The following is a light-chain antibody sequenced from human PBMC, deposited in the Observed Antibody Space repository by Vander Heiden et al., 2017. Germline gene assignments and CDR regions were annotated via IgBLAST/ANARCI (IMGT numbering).Light chain of an antibody. Sequence: QSVLTQPPSASGTPGQRVTISCSGSSPNIGNNSVDWYRQLPRTAPQLLIYSNNQRPSGVPDRFSGSESGTAASPAISRLQSEDEADYYCASWDTGLDGWVFGGGTKLTVL. CDR1: SPNIGNNS. V-gene: IGLV1-44*01. CDR3: ASWDTGLDGWV. CDR2: SNN. J-gene: IGLJ3*02.